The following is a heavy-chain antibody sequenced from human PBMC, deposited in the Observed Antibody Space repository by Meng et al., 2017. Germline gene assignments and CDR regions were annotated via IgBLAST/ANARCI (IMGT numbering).Heavy chain of an antibody. Sequence: GGSLRLSCAASGFTFSSYSMNWVRQAPGKGLEWVSSISSSSSYIYYADSVKGRFTISRDNAKNSLYLQMNSLRAEDTAEYYCARDANLYCSSTSCYAGDYWGQGTLVTVSS. V-gene: IGHV3-21*01. J-gene: IGHJ4*02. D-gene: IGHD2-2*01. CDR3: ARDANLYCSSTSCYAGDY. CDR1: GFTFSSYS. CDR2: ISSSSSYI.